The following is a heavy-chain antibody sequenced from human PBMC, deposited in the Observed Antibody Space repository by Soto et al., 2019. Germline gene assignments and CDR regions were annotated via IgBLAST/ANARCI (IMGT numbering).Heavy chain of an antibody. Sequence: QVQLVQSGGEVKRPGASVKVSCKTSGYTFSNYGITWVRQAPGQPLEWLVWISLYSDGTNYAQKFQGRVSMTTDTSTTAAYVELRSLRSDDTAVYYCARVVPGAEAWFGPWGQGTLVTVSS. CDR3: ARVVPGAEAWFGP. CDR2: ISLYSDGT. V-gene: IGHV1-18*01. CDR1: GYTFSNYG. J-gene: IGHJ5*02. D-gene: IGHD2-2*01.